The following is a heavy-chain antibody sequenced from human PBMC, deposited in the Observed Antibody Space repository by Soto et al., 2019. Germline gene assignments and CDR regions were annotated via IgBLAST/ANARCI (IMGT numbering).Heavy chain of an antibody. D-gene: IGHD4-4*01. Sequence: QVQLVQSGAEVKKPGSSVKVSCKASGGTFSTYTITWVRQAPGQGLEWMGRIIPIIGIINYAQKFQGRVTISADKFTSTADMQLTGLRSDDTAVYYCAGDPDSHYNDSHASSYPWGQGTLVTVSS. V-gene: IGHV1-69*08. CDR2: IIPIIGII. CDR1: GGTFSTYT. J-gene: IGHJ5*02. CDR3: AGDPDSHYNDSHASSYP.